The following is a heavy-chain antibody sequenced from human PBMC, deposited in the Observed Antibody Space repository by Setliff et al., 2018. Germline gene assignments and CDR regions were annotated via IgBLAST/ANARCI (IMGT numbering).Heavy chain of an antibody. Sequence: SKTLSLTCAVYGGSFSGYYWSWIRQPPGKGLEWIGEINHSGSTNYNPSLKSRVTISVDTSKNQFSLKLSSVTAADTAVYYCARGRIQLWKYYFDYWGQGTLVTVSS. D-gene: IGHD5-18*01. V-gene: IGHV4-34*01. CDR1: GGSFSGYY. CDR2: INHSGST. CDR3: ARGRIQLWKYYFDY. J-gene: IGHJ4*02.